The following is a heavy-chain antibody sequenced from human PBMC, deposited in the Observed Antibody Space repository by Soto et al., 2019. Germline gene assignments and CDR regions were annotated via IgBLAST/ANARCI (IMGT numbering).Heavy chain of an antibody. J-gene: IGHJ4*02. CDR1: GFSLRTTGVG. CDR2: IYWSDDK. V-gene: IGHV2-5*01. Sequence: QITLKESGPTLVKPTQTLTLTCSYSGFSLRTTGVGVGWIRQPPGKALEWLGIIYWSDDKRYSPSLESRFTLTSDISKSQVVLTMTNMEPVDTATYYCAHTWGLPFDYWGQGTLVIVSS. CDR3: AHTWGLPFDY. D-gene: IGHD3-16*01.